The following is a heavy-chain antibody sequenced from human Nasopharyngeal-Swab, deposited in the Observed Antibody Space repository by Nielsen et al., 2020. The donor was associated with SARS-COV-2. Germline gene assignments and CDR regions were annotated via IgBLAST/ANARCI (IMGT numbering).Heavy chain of an antibody. Sequence: ASVKVSCKTSGYTFVSYGISWVRQAPGQGLEWMGWISPRSGDTNSARNLQDRLTLTRDTSTNTVYMELRSLRSDDTAVYFCARDVDWNLDYGGQGALVTVSP. CDR2: ISPRSGDT. D-gene: IGHD1-1*01. CDR1: GYTFVSYG. V-gene: IGHV1-18*04. J-gene: IGHJ4*02. CDR3: ARDVDWNLDY.